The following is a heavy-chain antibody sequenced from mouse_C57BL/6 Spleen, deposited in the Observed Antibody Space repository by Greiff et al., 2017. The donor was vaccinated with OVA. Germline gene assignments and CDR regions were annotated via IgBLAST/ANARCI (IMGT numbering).Heavy chain of an antibody. V-gene: IGHV3-6*01. D-gene: IGHD2-1*01. Sequence: EVKVEESGPGLVKPSQSLSLTCSVTGYSITSGYYWNWIRQFPGNKLEWMGYISYDGSNNYNPSLKNRISITRDTSKNQFFLKLNSVTTEDTATYYCARGGNYVEGLAYWGQGTLVTVSA. J-gene: IGHJ3*01. CDR1: GYSITSGYY. CDR3: ARGGNYVEGLAY. CDR2: ISYDGSN.